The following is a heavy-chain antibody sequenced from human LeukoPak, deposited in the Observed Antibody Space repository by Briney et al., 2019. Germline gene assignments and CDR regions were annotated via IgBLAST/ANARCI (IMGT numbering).Heavy chain of an antibody. CDR2: IGSNGGST. D-gene: IGHD3-3*01. V-gene: IGHV3-64*01. Sequence: GGSLRLSCAASGFTFSSYAMHWVRQAPGKGLEYVSAIGSNGGSTYYANSVKGRFTISRDNSKNTLYLQMGSLRAEDMAVYYCARDRTGMGSFWSGPAPIYYYMDVWGKGTTVTVSS. CDR3: ARDRTGMGSFWSGPAPIYYYMDV. J-gene: IGHJ6*03. CDR1: GFTFSSYA.